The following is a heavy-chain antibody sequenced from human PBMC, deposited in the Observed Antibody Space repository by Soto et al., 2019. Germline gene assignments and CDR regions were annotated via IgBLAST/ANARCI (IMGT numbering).Heavy chain of an antibody. D-gene: IGHD2-8*01. Sequence: QVQLVESGGGVVQPGRSLRLSCAASRFTFSNYAMHWVRQAPGKGLEWGGVISFDGSSKYYADAVKGRFTISRDNSKNTLYLEMESPTSEDTAVYWCARGMGRMVDGSPHPLDAWGHGGLVCVSS. CDR2: ISFDGSSK. V-gene: IGHV3-30-3*01. CDR1: RFTFSNYA. CDR3: ARGMGRMVDGSPHPLDA. J-gene: IGHJ5*01.